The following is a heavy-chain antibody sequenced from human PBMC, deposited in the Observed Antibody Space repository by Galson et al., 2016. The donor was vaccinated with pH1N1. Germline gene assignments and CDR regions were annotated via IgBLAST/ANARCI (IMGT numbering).Heavy chain of an antibody. J-gene: IGHJ3*02. CDR1: GFSLSGSGMS. Sequence: PALVKPTQTLTLTCTFSGFSLSGSGMSVSWIRQPPGKALEWLARIDWDDDKFYSTSLQTRLTISKDTSKNQVVLTMTNMDPVDTAPYYCALTKRRGGWAFAIWGQGTIITVSS. CDR2: IDWDDDK. V-gene: IGHV2-70*17. CDR3: ALTKRRGGWAFAI. D-gene: IGHD6-19*01.